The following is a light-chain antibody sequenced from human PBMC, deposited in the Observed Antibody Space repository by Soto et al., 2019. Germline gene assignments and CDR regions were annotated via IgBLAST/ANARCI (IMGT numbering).Light chain of an antibody. J-gene: IGLJ3*02. CDR1: ISGVGSYNL. CDR3: CSYAGRSTLV. Sequence: QSALTQPASVSGSPGQSITISCTGTISGVGSYNLVAWYQQHPGKAPKVMIYEVSQRPSGVSKRFSGSKSGNTASLTISGLQAEDEADYYCCSYAGRSTLVFGGGTKVTVL. V-gene: IGLV2-23*02. CDR2: EVS.